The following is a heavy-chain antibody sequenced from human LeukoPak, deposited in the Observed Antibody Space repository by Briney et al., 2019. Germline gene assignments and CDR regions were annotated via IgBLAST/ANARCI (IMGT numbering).Heavy chain of an antibody. Sequence: GGSLRLSCATSGFTFSSYAMSWVRQAPGKGLEWVSGISGSGTSTFYADSVKGRFTISRDNAKNSLYLPMNSLRAEDTAVYYCAREFWGPIAVAGSRSAFDSWGQGTMVTVSS. CDR2: ISGSGTST. CDR1: GFTFSSYA. D-gene: IGHD6-19*01. CDR3: AREFWGPIAVAGSRSAFDS. J-gene: IGHJ3*02. V-gene: IGHV3-23*01.